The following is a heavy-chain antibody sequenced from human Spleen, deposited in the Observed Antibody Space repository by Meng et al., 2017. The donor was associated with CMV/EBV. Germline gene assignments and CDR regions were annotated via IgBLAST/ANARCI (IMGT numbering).Heavy chain of an antibody. Sequence: QVQIQQWGAGLLKPSETLPLTCAVYGGSFSGYYWSWIRQPPGKGLEWIGEINHSGSTNYNPSLKSRVTISVDTSKNQFSLKLSSVTAADTAVYYCARGPTARRKAWFDPWGQGTLVTVSS. J-gene: IGHJ5*02. D-gene: IGHD6-25*01. CDR1: GGSFSGYY. V-gene: IGHV4-34*01. CDR3: ARGPTARRKAWFDP. CDR2: INHSGST.